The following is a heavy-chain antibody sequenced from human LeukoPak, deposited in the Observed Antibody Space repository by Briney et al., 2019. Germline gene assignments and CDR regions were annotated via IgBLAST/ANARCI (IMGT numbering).Heavy chain of an antibody. J-gene: IGHJ4*02. Sequence: SETLSLTCGVSGGSINITNYWSWVRPAPGKGLEWIGEIAHDGTTNYNPSLRSRVAMSFDRANNQFSLSLTSVTAADTAVYYCTREDRPYCPFAYWGQGVLVTVS. CDR3: TREDRPYCPFAY. V-gene: IGHV4-4*02. CDR2: IAHDGTT. D-gene: IGHD1-26*01. CDR1: GGSINITNY.